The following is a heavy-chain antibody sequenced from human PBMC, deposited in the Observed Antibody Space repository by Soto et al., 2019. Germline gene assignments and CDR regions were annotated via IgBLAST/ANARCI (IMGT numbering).Heavy chain of an antibody. CDR3: ARLVAAGITYYFDS. CDR1: AFSLSTSGVG. Sequence: QITLKESGPTLVKPTQTLTLTCTFSAFSLSTSGVGVGWIRQPPGKALEWLTFIYWDDDKRYSPSLKSRLTITKDTSINQVVLTMTNMDPVDTATYYCARLVAAGITYYFDSWGQGTLVTVSS. CDR2: IYWDDDK. V-gene: IGHV2-5*02. D-gene: IGHD2-21*01. J-gene: IGHJ4*02.